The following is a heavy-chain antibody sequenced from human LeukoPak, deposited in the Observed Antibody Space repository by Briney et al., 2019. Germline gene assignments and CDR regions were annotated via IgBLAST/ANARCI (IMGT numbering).Heavy chain of an antibody. CDR1: GGSISSYY. CDR2: IYHSGST. D-gene: IGHD6-6*01. Sequence: SSETLSLTCTVSGGSISSYYWSWIRQPPGKGLEWIGYIYHSGSTNYNPSLQSRVTISVDTSKNQFSLNLNSVTAADTAVYYCARGGAARLHFQNWGQGTLVTVSS. J-gene: IGHJ1*01. V-gene: IGHV4-59*01. CDR3: ARGGAARLHFQN.